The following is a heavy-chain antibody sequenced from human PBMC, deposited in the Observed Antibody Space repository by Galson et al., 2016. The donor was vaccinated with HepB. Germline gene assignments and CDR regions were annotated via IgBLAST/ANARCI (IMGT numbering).Heavy chain of an antibody. Sequence: SLRLSCAASGFTFTYYSMHWVRQAPGKGLEYVSSVSISGDITHYGDAVKGRFTISRDNSKDTLYLQMSSLRPDDTAVYYCVKDGPGGGWYDFDYWGPGALVAVSS. J-gene: IGHJ4*02. V-gene: IGHV3-64D*06. D-gene: IGHD6-19*01. CDR1: GFTFTYYS. CDR3: VKDGPGGGWYDFDY. CDR2: VSISGDIT.